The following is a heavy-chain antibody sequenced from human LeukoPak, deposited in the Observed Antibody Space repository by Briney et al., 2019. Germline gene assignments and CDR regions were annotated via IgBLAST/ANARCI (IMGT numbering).Heavy chain of an antibody. Sequence: TLSLTCTVSGDSISSGDYYWGWIRQPPGKGLEWFGYIYYSGGTNYKPSLKSRVTISVETSKNQSSLKLRSVTAADTAVYYCARVTGYMIEDYFDYGSQGTLVTVSS. D-gene: IGHD3-22*01. V-gene: IGHV4-61*08. CDR2: IYYSGGT. J-gene: IGHJ4*02. CDR1: GDSISSGDYY. CDR3: ARVTGYMIEDYFDY.